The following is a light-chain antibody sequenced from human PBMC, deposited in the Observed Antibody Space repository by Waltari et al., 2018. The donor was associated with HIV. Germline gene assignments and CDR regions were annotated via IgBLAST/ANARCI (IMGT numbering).Light chain of an antibody. Sequence: QSALTQPASVSGSPGQSITISCTGTSSDVGIYKLVPWYQQYPGKAPKLMIYEGSKRPSGVSNRFSGSKSGNTASLTISGLQTEDEADYYCCSYAGSFVVFGGGTKLTVL. V-gene: IGLV2-23*01. CDR1: SSDVGIYKL. J-gene: IGLJ2*01. CDR2: EGS. CDR3: CSYAGSFVV.